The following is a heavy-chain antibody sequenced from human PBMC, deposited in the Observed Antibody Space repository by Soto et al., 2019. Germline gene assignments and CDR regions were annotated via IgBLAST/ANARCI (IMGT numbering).Heavy chain of an antibody. V-gene: IGHV5-10-1*01. CDR1: GCSFTNNW. CDR3: ARSQRLPKSRHPGYFDY. J-gene: IGHJ4*01. CDR2: IDPRDSYT. D-gene: IGHD6-13*01. Sequence: LGESLKISCQGSGCSFTNNWISWVRQMPGKGLEWMGRIDPRDSYTNYSPSFQGHVTISVDKSANTSYLQWNSLRASDSAMYFCARSQRLPKSRHPGYFDYWRRGTPLTVAS.